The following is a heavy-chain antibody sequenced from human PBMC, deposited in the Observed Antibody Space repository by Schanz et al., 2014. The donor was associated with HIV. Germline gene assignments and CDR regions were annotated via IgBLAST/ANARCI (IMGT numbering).Heavy chain of an antibody. J-gene: IGHJ4*02. CDR3: TKEGRWLQLLCLDY. D-gene: IGHD5-12*01. CDR1: GFTFSTYA. CDR2: ISGGGGST. V-gene: IGHV3-23*01. Sequence: EVQLLESGGGLVQPGGSLRLSCAASGFTFSTYAMSWVRQAPGKGLEWVSAISGGGGSTYYADSVKGRFTISGDNSKNTLYLQMNNLRVEDTAVYYCTKEGRWLQLLCLDYWGQGTLVTVSS.